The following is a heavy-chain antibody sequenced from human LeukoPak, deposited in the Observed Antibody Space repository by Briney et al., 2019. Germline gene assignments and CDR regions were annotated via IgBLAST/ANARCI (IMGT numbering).Heavy chain of an antibody. J-gene: IGHJ4*02. D-gene: IGHD3-10*01. CDR3: ARDGVGEFDFDY. CDR1: GFTFSSYW. CDR2: INSDGSST. V-gene: IGHV3-74*01. Sequence: HSGGSLRLSCAASGFTFSSYWMQWVRQAPGKGLVWVSHINSDGSSTRYVDSVKGRFTISRDNAKNTLYLQMNSLRVEDTAVYYCARDGVGEFDFDYWGQGTLVTVSS.